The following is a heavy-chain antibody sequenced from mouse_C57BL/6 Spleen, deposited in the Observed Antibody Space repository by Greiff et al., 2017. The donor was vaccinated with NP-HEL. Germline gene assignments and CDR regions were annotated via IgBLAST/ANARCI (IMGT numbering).Heavy chain of an antibody. CDR1: GYTFTSYW. CDR2: IHPSDSDT. D-gene: IGHD1-1*01. V-gene: IGHV1-74*01. Sequence: QVQLQQPGAELVKPGASVKVSCKASGYTFTSYWMHWVKQRPGQGLEWIGRIHPSDSDTNYNQKFKGKATLTVDKSSSTAYMQLSSLTSEDSAVYYCAIRHYYGSSLYWDFDVWGTGTTVTVSS. CDR3: AIRHYYGSSLYWDFDV. J-gene: IGHJ1*03.